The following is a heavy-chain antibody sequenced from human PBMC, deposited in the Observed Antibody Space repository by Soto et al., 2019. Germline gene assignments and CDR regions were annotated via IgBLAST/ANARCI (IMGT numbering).Heavy chain of an antibody. Sequence: VKVSCKASGYTFTGHYIHWVRQAPEQGPEWMGEIGPESGATRYAQKFQGRVTMTRDTSITTVYMELKNLSPDDTAVYYCGRGRSGQIVVFFWGQGTPVTVSS. J-gene: IGHJ4*02. CDR3: GRGRSGQIVVFF. CDR2: IGPESGAT. D-gene: IGHD1-26*01. CDR1: GYTFTGHY. V-gene: IGHV1-2*02.